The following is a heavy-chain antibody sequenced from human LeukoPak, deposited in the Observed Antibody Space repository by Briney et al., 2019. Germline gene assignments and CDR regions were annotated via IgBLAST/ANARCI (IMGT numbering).Heavy chain of an antibody. D-gene: IGHD1-26*01. V-gene: IGHV3-21*01. CDR1: GFTFSSYS. CDR3: ANLVVGATSGIDY. J-gene: IGHJ4*02. CDR2: ISSSSSYI. Sequence: GGSLRLSCAASGFTFSSYSMNWVSQAPGKGLEWVSSISSSSSYIYYADSVKGRFNISRDNSKNTLSLQMKSLRPEDTAVYYCANLVVGATSGIDYWGQGTLVTVSS.